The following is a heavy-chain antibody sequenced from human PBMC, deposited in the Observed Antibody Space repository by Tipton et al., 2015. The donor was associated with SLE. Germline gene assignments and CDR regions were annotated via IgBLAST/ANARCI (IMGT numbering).Heavy chain of an antibody. CDR1: GGSISRGGYY. CDR2: IYYSGST. D-gene: IGHD1-14*01. CDR3: ARGLRRHFDL. V-gene: IGHV4-31*03. J-gene: IGHJ2*01. Sequence: TLSLTCTVSGGSISRGGYYWSWIRQHPGKGLEWIGYIYYSGSTYYNPSLKSRVTISVDTSKNQFSLKLSSVTAADTAVYYCARGLRRHFDLWGRGTLVTVSS.